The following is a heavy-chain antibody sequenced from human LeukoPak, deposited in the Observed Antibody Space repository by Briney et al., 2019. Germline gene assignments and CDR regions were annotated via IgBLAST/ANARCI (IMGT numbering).Heavy chain of an antibody. CDR2: IRSKANSYAT. CDR3: SSTDWGYFQH. J-gene: IGHJ1*01. CDR1: GFTFSGSA. V-gene: IGHV3-73*01. D-gene: IGHD7-27*01. Sequence: GGSLRLSCAASGFTFSGSAMHWVRQASGKGLEWVGRIRSKANSYATAHAESVKGRFTIPRDDSKNTAYLQMNSLKTEDTAVYYCSSTDWGYFQHWGQGTLVTVSS.